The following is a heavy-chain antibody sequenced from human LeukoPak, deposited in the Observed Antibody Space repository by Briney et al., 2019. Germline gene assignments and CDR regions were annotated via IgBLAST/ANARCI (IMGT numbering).Heavy chain of an antibody. D-gene: IGHD4-11*01. J-gene: IGHJ5*02. CDR2: ISYDGSNK. Sequence: PGRSLRLSCAASGFTFSSYAMHLVRQAPGKGLEWVAVISYDGSNKYYADSVKGRFTISRDNSKNTLYLQMNSLRAEDTAVYYCAATVPNWFDPWGQGTLVTVSS. CDR1: GFTFSSYA. V-gene: IGHV3-30-3*01. CDR3: AATVPNWFDP.